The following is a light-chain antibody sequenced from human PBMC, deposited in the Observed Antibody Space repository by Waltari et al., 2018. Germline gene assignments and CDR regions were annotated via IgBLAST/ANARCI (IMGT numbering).Light chain of an antibody. V-gene: IGKV1-5*01. CDR2: DAS. CDR3: QQYNSYSRT. J-gene: IGKJ2*01. CDR1: QRISSR. Sequence: DIQMTQSPSTLSASVGDRVTTTCRASQRISSRLAWYQQKPGKAPNLLIYDASSLESGVPSRFSGSGSGTEFTLTISSLQPDDFATYYCQQYNSYSRTFGQGTKLEIK.